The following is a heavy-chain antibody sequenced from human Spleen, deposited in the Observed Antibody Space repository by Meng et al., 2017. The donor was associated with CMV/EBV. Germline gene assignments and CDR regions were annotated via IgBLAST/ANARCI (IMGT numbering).Heavy chain of an antibody. Sequence: SETLSLTCTVSGGSVSSSSYYWGWIRQPPGKGLEWIGSIYYSGNTYYNPSLTSRLTISVDTSKNQFSLKLSSVTAADTAVYYCALQLVLVDYYDMDVWGQGTTVTVSS. D-gene: IGHD6-13*01. CDR1: GGSVSSSSYY. CDR2: IYYSGNT. CDR3: ALQLVLVDYYDMDV. V-gene: IGHV4-39*07. J-gene: IGHJ6*02.